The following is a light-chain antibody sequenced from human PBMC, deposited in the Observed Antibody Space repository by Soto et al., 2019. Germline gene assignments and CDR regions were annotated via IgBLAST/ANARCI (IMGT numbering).Light chain of an antibody. CDR1: QIVSSSY. J-gene: IGKJ2*01. CDR2: AAS. CDR3: QQYANSPYT. Sequence: EIVLTQSPGTLSLSPGERATLSCRASQIVSSSYLAWYQQKPGQAPRLLIGAASSRAAGIPDRFSGSGSGADSTLTISGLEPEDFAFYYCQQYANSPYTFGQGTKLEIK. V-gene: IGKV3-20*01.